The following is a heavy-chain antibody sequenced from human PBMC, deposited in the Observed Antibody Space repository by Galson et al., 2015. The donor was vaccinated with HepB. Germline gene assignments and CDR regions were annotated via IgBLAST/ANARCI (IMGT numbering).Heavy chain of an antibody. CDR2: VSNDGGTT. CDR3: VFGYFFDY. J-gene: IGHJ4*02. V-gene: IGHV3-23*01. CDR1: GFIFSNYA. D-gene: IGHD3-16*01. Sequence: LRLSCAASGFIFSNYAMSWVRQAPGKGLEWVSTVSNDGGTTYYTDSVKGRFTISRDNSKNTLSLQMNSLRAEDTAVYYCVFGYFFDYWGQGTLVTVSS.